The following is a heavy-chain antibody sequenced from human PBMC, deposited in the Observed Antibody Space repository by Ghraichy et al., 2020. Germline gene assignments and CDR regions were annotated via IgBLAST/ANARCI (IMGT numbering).Heavy chain of an antibody. D-gene: IGHD2-15*01. CDR1: GFTFSSFG. Sequence: GGSLRLSCEASGFTFSSFGLHWVRQAPGQGLEWVTVVSYDGNDNYYGDSVKGRFTISRDNSKNTVYLQMNNLRAEDTGVYYCVKEGSVGGFDYWGQGTLVTVSS. J-gene: IGHJ4*02. CDR2: VSYDGNDN. CDR3: VKEGSVGGFDY. V-gene: IGHV3-30*18.